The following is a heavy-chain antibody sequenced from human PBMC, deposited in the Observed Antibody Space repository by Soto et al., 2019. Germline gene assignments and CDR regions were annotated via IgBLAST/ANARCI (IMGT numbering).Heavy chain of an antibody. CDR3: ARGGDCSKTSCYWARLYYGLDV. V-gene: IGHV3-13*01. Sequence: GGSLRLSCAASGFTFSSYDMHWVRQATGKGLEWVSAIGTAGDTYYSGSVKGRFTVSRENVKNSLYLQMNSLRAGDTAVYYCARGGDCSKTSCYWARLYYGLDVWGQGTTVTVSS. CDR2: IGTAGDT. D-gene: IGHD2-2*01. CDR1: GFTFSSYD. J-gene: IGHJ6*02.